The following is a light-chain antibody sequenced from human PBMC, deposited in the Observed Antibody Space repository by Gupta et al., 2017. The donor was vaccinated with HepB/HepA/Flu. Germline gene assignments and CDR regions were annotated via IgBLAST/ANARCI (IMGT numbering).Light chain of an antibody. CDR1: QSISKN. V-gene: IGKV1-39*01. Sequence: DIQMTQSPSSLSASIGDRVTITCRASQSISKNLHWYQQKPGKAPEVLIYAASRLKSGVPSRFSGSGSGTDFTLTISRRQPEDFATFYCQHRDSTPLTFGQGTKVDIK. J-gene: IGKJ1*01. CDR3: QHRDSTPLT. CDR2: AAS.